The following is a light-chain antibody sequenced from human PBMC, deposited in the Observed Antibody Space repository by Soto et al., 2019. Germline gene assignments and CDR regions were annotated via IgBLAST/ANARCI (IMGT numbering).Light chain of an antibody. CDR2: GAS. J-gene: IGKJ2*02. CDR3: QQYNSWPPWCT. V-gene: IGKV3-15*01. Sequence: EIVMTQSPATLSVSPGERATLSCRASQSVSSNLAWYQQKPGQPPRLLIYGASTRATGIPARFSGSGSGTEFTLTISSLQSEDFAVYYCQQYNSWPPWCTFCQWTKLEIK. CDR1: QSVSSN.